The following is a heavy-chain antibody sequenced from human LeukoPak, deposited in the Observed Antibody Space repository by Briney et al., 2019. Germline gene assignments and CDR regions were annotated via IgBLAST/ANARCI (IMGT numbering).Heavy chain of an antibody. CDR1: GGSISSGEYS. D-gene: IGHD1-14*01. V-gene: IGHV4-30-2*02. Sequence: SQTLSLTRSVSGGSISSGEYSWSWIRQPPGKCLEWIGYIYQSGNSYYSPSLKSRVTISVDRYKNQFSLRLSSVAAADTAVYYCARTNQIDETAFDIWGQGTMVTVSS. CDR3: ARTNQIDETAFDI. CDR2: IYQSGNS. J-gene: IGHJ3*02.